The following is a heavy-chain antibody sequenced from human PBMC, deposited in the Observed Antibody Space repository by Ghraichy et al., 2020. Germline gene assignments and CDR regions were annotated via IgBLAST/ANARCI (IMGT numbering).Heavy chain of an antibody. J-gene: IGHJ3*02. D-gene: IGHD3-3*01. V-gene: IGHV4-34*01. CDR1: GGSFSGYY. Sequence: SETLSLTCAVYGGSFSGYYWSWIRQPPGKGLEWIGEINHSGSTNYNPSLKSRVTISVDTSKNQFSLKLSSVTAADTAVYYCARVVTIFGVVIYIQRDAFDIWGQGTMVTVSS. CDR2: INHSGST. CDR3: ARVVTIFGVVIYIQRDAFDI.